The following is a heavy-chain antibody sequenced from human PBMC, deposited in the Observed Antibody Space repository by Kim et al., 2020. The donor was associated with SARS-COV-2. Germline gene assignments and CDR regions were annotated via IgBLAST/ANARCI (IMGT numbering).Heavy chain of an antibody. V-gene: IGHV1-18*04. CDR1: GYTFTSYG. CDR2: ISAYNGNT. Sequence: ASVKVSCKASGYTFTSYGISWVRQAPGQGLEWMGWISAYNGNTNYAQKLQGRVTMTTDTSTSTAYMELRSLRSDDTAVYYCARNQNGYCSGGSCYNVYGMDVWGQGTTVTVSS. D-gene: IGHD2-15*01. J-gene: IGHJ6*02. CDR3: ARNQNGYCSGGSCYNVYGMDV.